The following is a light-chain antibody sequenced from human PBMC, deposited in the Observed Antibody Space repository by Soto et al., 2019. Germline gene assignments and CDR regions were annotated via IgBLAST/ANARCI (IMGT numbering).Light chain of an antibody. CDR1: QSVSSSY. V-gene: IGKV3D-20*01. CDR3: QQYGSSPT. CDR2: DAS. Sequence: EIVLTHSPATLSLSPWERATLSCGASQSVSSSYLAWYQQKPGLAPRLLIYDASSRATGIPDRFSGSGSGTDFTLTISRLEPEDFAVYYCQQYGSSPTFGQGTRLEIK. J-gene: IGKJ5*01.